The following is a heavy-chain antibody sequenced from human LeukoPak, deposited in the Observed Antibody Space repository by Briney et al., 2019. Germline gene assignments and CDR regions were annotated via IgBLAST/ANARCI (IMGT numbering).Heavy chain of an antibody. CDR3: GAGTGRSDFDY. V-gene: IGHV3-15*01. Sequence: GGSLRLSCAASGFTFGNAWVIWVRQAPGKGLERVGRIKSKTDGGTTDHAAPVKGRFTISRDDSKNTLYLQMNSLKTEDTAVYYCGAGTGRSDFDYWGQGTLVTVSS. CDR2: IKSKTDGGTT. D-gene: IGHD6-13*01. CDR1: GFTFGNAW. J-gene: IGHJ4*02.